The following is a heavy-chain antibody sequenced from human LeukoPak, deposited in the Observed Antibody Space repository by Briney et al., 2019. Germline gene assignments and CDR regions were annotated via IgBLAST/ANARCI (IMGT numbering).Heavy chain of an antibody. D-gene: IGHD6-19*01. CDR3: AVAENFDY. V-gene: IGHV3-30*03. CDR1: GFTFSSYG. J-gene: IGHJ4*02. Sequence: GGSLRLSCAASGFTFSSYGMHWVRQAPGKGLEWVAVISYDGSNKYYADSVKGRFTISRDNSENTLYLQMNSLRAEDTAVYYCAVAENFDYWGQGTLVTVSS. CDR2: ISYDGSNK.